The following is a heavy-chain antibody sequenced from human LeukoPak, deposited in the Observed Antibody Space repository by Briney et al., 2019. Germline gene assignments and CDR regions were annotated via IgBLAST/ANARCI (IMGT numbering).Heavy chain of an antibody. CDR3: AKGASYYDSSGYKD. D-gene: IGHD3-22*01. J-gene: IGHJ4*02. V-gene: IGHV3-9*01. CDR2: ISWNSGSI. Sequence: GGSLRLSCAASGFTVSSNYMSWVRQAPGKGLEWVSGISWNSGSIGYADSVKGRFTISRDNAKNSLYLQMNSLRAEDTALYYCAKGASYYDSSGYKDWGQGTLVTVSS. CDR1: GFTVSSNY.